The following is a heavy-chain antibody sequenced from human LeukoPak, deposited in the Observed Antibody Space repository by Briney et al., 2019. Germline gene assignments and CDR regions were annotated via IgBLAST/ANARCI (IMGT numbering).Heavy chain of an antibody. Sequence: TLSLTCTVSGGSISSYYWSWIRQPPGKALEWLARIDWDDDKYYSTSLKTRLTISKDTSKNQVVLTMTNMDPVDTATYYCARIVQGGVIDYWGQGTLVTVSS. CDR2: IDWDDDK. D-gene: IGHD2/OR15-2a*01. V-gene: IGHV2-70*11. CDR1: GGSISSYY. J-gene: IGHJ4*02. CDR3: ARIVQGGVIDY.